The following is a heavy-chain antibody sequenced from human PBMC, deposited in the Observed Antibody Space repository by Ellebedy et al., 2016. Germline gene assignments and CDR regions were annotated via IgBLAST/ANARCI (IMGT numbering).Heavy chain of an antibody. V-gene: IGHV4-39*01. CDR1: GGSISYTYDY. Sequence: GSLRLXXTASGGSISYTYDYWVWIRQPPGKGLEWIGSIYYTGSTYYNPSLKSRVTISVDTSKNQFSLRLSSVIAADTAVYYCARLPLADYDFDYWGQGTLVTVFS. D-gene: IGHD4-17*01. J-gene: IGHJ4*02. CDR2: IYYTGST. CDR3: ARLPLADYDFDY.